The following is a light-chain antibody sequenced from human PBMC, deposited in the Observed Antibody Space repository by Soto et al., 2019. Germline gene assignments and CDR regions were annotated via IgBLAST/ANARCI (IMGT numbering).Light chain of an antibody. CDR3: HHFGSLPET. CDR2: SAS. CDR1: QSVTTY. V-gene: IGKV3-20*01. Sequence: EVLLTQSPATLSLSPGETATLYCRASQSVTTYLAWYQQKPGQPPRLLFYSASSRATGIPDRFSGSGSGTDFTLTISRLEPEDFAVYYCHHFGSLPETFGQGTNVE. J-gene: IGKJ1*01.